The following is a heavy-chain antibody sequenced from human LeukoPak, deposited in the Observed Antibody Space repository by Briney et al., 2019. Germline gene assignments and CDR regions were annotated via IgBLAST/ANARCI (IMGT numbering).Heavy chain of an antibody. D-gene: IGHD6-13*01. J-gene: IGHJ4*02. V-gene: IGHV3-53*01. CDR1: GFTVSSNS. CDR2: IYSDNT. Sequence: GGSLRLSCTVSGFTVSSNSMSWVRQAPGKGLEWVSFIYSDNTHYSDSVKGRFTISRDNSKNTLYLQMNSLRAEDTAVYYCARDLGARYSSSSYWGQGTLVTVSS. CDR3: ARDLGARYSSSSY.